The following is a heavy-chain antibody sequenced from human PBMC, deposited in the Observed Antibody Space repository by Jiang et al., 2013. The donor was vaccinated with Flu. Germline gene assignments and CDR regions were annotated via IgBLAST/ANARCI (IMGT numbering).Heavy chain of an antibody. CDR3: AHGGIMITFGGVIDLGTLPTYYFDY. Sequence: PTQTLTLTCTFSGFSLSTSGVGXGWIRQPPGKALEWLALIYWDDDKRYSPSLKSRLTITKDTSKNQVVLTMTNMDPVDTATYYCAHGGIMITFGGVIDLGTLPTYYFDYWGQGTLVTVSS. D-gene: IGHD3-16*02. V-gene: IGHV2-5*02. J-gene: IGHJ4*02. CDR1: GFSLSTSGVG. CDR2: IYWDDDK.